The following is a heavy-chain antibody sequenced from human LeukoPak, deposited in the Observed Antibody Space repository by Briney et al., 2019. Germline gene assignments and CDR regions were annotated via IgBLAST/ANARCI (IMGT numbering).Heavy chain of an antibody. CDR2: ISGSGGTT. D-gene: IGHD3-22*01. CDR1: GFTFSTFG. CDR3: AKDHYYDSSGYSACLDY. J-gene: IGHJ4*02. V-gene: IGHV3-23*01. Sequence: GGSLRLSCAASGFTFSTFGMSWVRQAPGKGLEWVSTISGSGGTTNYADSVKGRFTISRDNSKNTLYLQMNSLRAEDTAVYYCAKDHYYDSSGYSACLDYWGQGTLVTVSS.